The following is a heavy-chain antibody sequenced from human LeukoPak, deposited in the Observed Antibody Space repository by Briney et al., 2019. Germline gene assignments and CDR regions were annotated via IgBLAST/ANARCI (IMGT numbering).Heavy chain of an antibody. V-gene: IGHV3-21*01. CDR3: ARDMGGGSNYFDY. CDR2: ISSSRNYI. CDR1: GFTFSSYT. J-gene: IGHJ4*02. Sequence: GGSLRLSCAASGFTFSSYTMNWVRQAPGRGLEWVSSISSSRNYIYYADSVKGRFTISRDNAKNSLYLQMNSLRAEDTALYYCARDMGGGSNYFDYWGQGTLVTVPS. D-gene: IGHD3-16*01.